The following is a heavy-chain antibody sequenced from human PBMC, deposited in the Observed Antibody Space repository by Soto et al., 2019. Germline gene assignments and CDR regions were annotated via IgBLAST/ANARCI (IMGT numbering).Heavy chain of an antibody. J-gene: IGHJ5*02. Sequence: SETLSLTCGVYGGSFRNYYWIWVRQPPGKGLEWIGEVNHSGEATYNPSLQSRVTISLDTSNNHFSLKMTSLTAAETALYFCTREERFPRYWFDPWGQGTPVTVSS. V-gene: IGHV4-34*01. CDR2: VNHSGEA. D-gene: IGHD3-10*01. CDR1: GGSFRNYY. CDR3: TREERFPRYWFDP.